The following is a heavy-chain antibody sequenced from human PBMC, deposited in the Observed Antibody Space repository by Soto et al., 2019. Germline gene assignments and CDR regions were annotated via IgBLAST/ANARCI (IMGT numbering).Heavy chain of an antibody. Sequence: EVQLVESGGGLVQPGGSLRLSCAVSGFTFSSFWMHWVRQAPGEGLVWVSRINTDGSSTSYADSVKGRFTISRDNAKNTLYLQMNGLRVEDTAMYYCAKRGVDTFGLSSWGQGTLVTVSS. CDR2: INTDGSST. CDR3: AKRGVDTFGLSS. V-gene: IGHV3-74*01. CDR1: GFTFSSFW. J-gene: IGHJ5*02. D-gene: IGHD3-10*01.